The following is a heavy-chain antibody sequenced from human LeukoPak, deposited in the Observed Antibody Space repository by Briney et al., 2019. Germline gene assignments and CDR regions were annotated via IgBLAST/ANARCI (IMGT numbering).Heavy chain of an antibody. CDR2: IYYSGST. Sequence: SETLSLTCTVSGGSISSHYWSWIRQPPGKGLEWIGYIYYSGSTNYNPSLKSRVTISVDTSKNQFSLKLSSVTAAGTAVYYCARVRDSSGYSEIGWFDPWGQGTLVTVSS. CDR3: ARVRDSSGYSEIGWFDP. V-gene: IGHV4-59*11. D-gene: IGHD3-22*01. CDR1: GGSISSHY. J-gene: IGHJ5*02.